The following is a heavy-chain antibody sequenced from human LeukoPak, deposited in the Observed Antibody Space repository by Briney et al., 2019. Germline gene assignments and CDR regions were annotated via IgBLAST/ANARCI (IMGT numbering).Heavy chain of an antibody. J-gene: IGHJ5*02. CDR3: ARGANWFDP. CDR1: GFTLSSYW. V-gene: IGHV3-74*01. CDR2: INSDGSST. Sequence: GGSLRLSCAASGFTLSSYWMHWVRQAPGKGLVLVSGINSDGSSTSYADSVKGRFTISRDNAKNTLYLQMNSLRAEDTAVYYCARGANWFDPWGQGTLVTVSS.